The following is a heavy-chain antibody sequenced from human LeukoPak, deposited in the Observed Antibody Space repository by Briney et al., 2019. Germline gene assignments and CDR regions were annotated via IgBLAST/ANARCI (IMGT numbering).Heavy chain of an antibody. Sequence: SETLSLTCAVYGGSFSGYYWSWIRQPPGKGLEWIGYIYYSGSTYYNPSLKSRVTISVDTSKNQFSLKLSSVTAADTAVYYCARDRGAPDSSGYFAHYYYYYGMDVWGQGTTVTVSS. V-gene: IGHV4-30-4*01. D-gene: IGHD3-22*01. CDR2: IYYSGST. CDR1: GGSFSGYY. J-gene: IGHJ6*02. CDR3: ARDRGAPDSSGYFAHYYYYYGMDV.